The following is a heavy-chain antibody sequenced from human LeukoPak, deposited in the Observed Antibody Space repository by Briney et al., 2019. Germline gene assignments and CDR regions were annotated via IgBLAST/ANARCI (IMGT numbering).Heavy chain of an antibody. D-gene: IGHD5-24*01. CDR3: ARGDGGYFYGMDV. J-gene: IGHJ6*02. CDR1: GFTVNSNY. CDR2: IYSGGST. V-gene: IGHV3-66*01. Sequence: GGSLRLSCAASGFTVNSNYMNWVRQAPGKGLEWVSVIYSGGSTYYADSVKGRFTISRDTSKNTLYLQMNSLRVEDTAVYYCARGDGGYFYGMDVWGQGTTVTVSS.